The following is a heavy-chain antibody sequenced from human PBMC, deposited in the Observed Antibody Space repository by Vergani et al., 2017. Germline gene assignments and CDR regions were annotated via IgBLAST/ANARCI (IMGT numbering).Heavy chain of an antibody. CDR3: AREHAVGYCSSTSCYLDWFDP. D-gene: IGHD2-2*03. J-gene: IGHJ5*02. Sequence: QVQLQESGPGVVKPSQTLSLTCAVSGGSISSGDHCWTWIRQRPGKGLEWIGYIFYSGTTYDNPSLRSRLTISVDTSQNQFSLKLRSVTAADTAVYYCAREHAVGYCSSTSCYLDWFDPWGQGTLVTVSS. V-gene: IGHV4-31*11. CDR1: GGSISSGDHC. CDR2: IFYSGTT.